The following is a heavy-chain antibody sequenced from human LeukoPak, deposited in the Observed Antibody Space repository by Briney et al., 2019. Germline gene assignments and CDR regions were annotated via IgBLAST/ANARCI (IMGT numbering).Heavy chain of an antibody. CDR3: AKLLWFGKMDV. J-gene: IGHJ6*01. V-gene: IGHV3-43*02. Sequence: GGSLRLSCAASGFTFDVYAMHWVRQAPGKGLEWVSVISGVGGSTYYADSVKGRFTISRDNSKNSLYLEMNSLRTEDTALYYCAKLLWFGKMDVWGKGTTVTVSS. CDR1: GFTFDVYA. D-gene: IGHD3-10*01. CDR2: ISGVGGST.